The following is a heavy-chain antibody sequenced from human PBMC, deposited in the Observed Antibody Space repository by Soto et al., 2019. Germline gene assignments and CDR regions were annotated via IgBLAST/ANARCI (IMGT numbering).Heavy chain of an antibody. V-gene: IGHV4-34*01. D-gene: IGHD4-17*01. CDR2: INHSGST. J-gene: IGHJ6*03. CDR3: GRNGDLRAYYYYYMDV. CDR1: GGSFSGYY. Sequence: QLQLQQWGAGLLKPSETLSLTCAVYGGSFSGYYWSWIRQPPGKGLEWIGEINHSGSTNYNPSLKSRVTISVDTSKNQFSLKLSSVTAADTAVYYCGRNGDLRAYYYYYMDVWGKGTTVTVSS.